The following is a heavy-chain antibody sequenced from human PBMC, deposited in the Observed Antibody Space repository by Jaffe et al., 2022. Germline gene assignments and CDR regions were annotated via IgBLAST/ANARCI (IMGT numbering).Heavy chain of an antibody. J-gene: IGHJ5*02. V-gene: IGHV4-59*01. CDR2: IYYSGST. D-gene: IGHD3-10*01. CDR1: GGSISSYY. Sequence: QVQLQESGPGLVKPSETLSLTCTVSGGSISSYYWSWIRQPPGKGLEWIGYIYYSGSTNYNPSLKSRVTISVDTSKNQFSLKLSSVTAADTAVYYCAREEYYYGSGSYYPHNWFDPWGQGTLVTVSS. CDR3: AREEYYYGSGSYYPHNWFDP.